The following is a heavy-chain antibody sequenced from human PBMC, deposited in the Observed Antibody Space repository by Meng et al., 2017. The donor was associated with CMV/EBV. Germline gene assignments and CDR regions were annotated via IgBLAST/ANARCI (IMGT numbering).Heavy chain of an antibody. CDR1: GYSISSGYY. V-gene: IGHV4-38-2*02. CDR3: AREGIVGFI. CDR2: IYHSGST. D-gene: IGHD1-26*01. J-gene: IGHJ3*02. Sequence: SETLSLTCTVSGYSISSGYYWGWIRQPPGKGLEWIGSIYHSGSTYYNPSLKSRVTIPVDTSKNQFSLKLSSVTAADTAVYYCAREGIVGFIWGQGAMVTVSS.